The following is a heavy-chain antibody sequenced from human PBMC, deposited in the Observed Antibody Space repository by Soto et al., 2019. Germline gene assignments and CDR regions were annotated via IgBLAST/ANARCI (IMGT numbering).Heavy chain of an antibody. D-gene: IGHD3-3*01. V-gene: IGHV3-9*01. CDR1: GFTFDDYA. CDR2: ISWNSGNI. J-gene: IGHJ4*02. Sequence: SLRLSCAASGFTFDDYAMHWVRQAPGKGPEWVSGISWNSGNIVYADSVKGRFTISRDNAKNSLYLQMNSLRPEDTALYYCAKDPQAWSGPYYFDYWGQVTLVTVSS. CDR3: AKDPQAWSGPYYFDY.